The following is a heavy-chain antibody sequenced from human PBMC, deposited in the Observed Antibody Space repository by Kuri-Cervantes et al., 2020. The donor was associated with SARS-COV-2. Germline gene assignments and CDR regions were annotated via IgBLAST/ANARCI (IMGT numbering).Heavy chain of an antibody. D-gene: IGHD1-7*01. CDR3: AKVSNFLELLDPFDY. V-gene: IGHV3-23*01. J-gene: IGHJ4*02. CDR1: GFTFSSYA. Sequence: GESLKISCAASGFTFSSYAMHWVRQAPGKGLEWASGISGAGDSTYYADSVKGRFTISRDNSKNTLYLQMNSLRAEDTAVYYCAKVSNFLELLDPFDYWGQGTLVTVSS. CDR2: ISGAGDST.